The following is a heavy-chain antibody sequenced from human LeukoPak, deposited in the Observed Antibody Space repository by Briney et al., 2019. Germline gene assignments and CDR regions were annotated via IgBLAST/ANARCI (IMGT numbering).Heavy chain of an antibody. D-gene: IGHD2-15*01. CDR3: ARYLGFVVVVAATHDAFDI. CDR1: GYSFTSYW. V-gene: IGHV5-51*01. CDR2: IYPGDSDT. Sequence: ESLKISCKGSGYSFTSYWIGWVRQMPGKGLEWMGIIYPGDSDTRYSPSFQGQVTISADKSISTAYLQWSSLKASDTAMYYCARYLGFVVVVAATHDAFDIWGQGTMVTVSS. J-gene: IGHJ3*02.